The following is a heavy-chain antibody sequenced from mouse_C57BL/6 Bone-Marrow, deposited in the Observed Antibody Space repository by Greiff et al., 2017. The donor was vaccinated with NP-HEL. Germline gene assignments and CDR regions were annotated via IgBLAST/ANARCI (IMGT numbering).Heavy chain of an antibody. CDR2: INPYNGDT. J-gene: IGHJ2*01. Sequence: VQLQQSGPELVKPGDSVKISCKASGYSFTGYFMNWVMQSHGKSLEWIGRINPYNGDTFYNQKFKGKATLTVDKSSSTAHMELRSLTSEDSAVYDCARRPIVATPYFDYWGQGTTLTVSS. CDR3: ARRPIVATPYFDY. V-gene: IGHV1-20*01. CDR1: GYSFTGYF. D-gene: IGHD1-1*01.